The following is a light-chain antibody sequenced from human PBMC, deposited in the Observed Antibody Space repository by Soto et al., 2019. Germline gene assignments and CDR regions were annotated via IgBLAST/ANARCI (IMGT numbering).Light chain of an antibody. V-gene: IGLV2-14*03. CDR1: SSDVGGSNF. CDR2: DVA. Sequence: QSALTQPASVSDSPGQSITISCTGTSSDVGGSNFVSWYQQHPGKPPKLIIYDVANRPSGVSNRFSGSKSGSTASLIISRLQTEDVADYYCVSYTSSTTYVFGTGTNGTVL. CDR3: VSYTSSTTYV. J-gene: IGLJ1*01.